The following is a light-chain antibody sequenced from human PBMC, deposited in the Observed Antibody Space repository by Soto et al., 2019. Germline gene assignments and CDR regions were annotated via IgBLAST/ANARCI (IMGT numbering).Light chain of an antibody. CDR1: QSVNNNF. J-gene: IGKJ2*01. CDR3: QQFGGSPSYT. V-gene: IGKV3-20*01. CDR2: GAS. Sequence: EIVLTQSPGTLSVSPGERATLSCRASQSVNNNFLAWYQQRPGQTPRLLMYGASSRAAGIPDRFSGSGSGTDFTLTISRLEPDDFAVYYCQQFGGSPSYTFGQGTKVEIK.